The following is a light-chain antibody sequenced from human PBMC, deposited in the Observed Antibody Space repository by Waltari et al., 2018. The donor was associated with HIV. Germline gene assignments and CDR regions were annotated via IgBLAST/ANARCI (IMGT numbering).Light chain of an antibody. J-gene: IGKJ2*01. V-gene: IGKV3-20*01. CDR3: QQYGSSPYT. CDR1: QSVSSSY. CDR2: GAS. Sequence: EIVLTQSPGTLSLSQGERATLSCRASQSVSSSYLAWYQQKPGQAPRLLIYGASSRATGLPDRFSGSGSGTDFTLTISRLEPEDFAVYYCQQYGSSPYTFGQGTKLEIK.